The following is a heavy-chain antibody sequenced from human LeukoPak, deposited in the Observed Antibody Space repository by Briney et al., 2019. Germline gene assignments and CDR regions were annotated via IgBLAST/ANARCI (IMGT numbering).Heavy chain of an antibody. J-gene: IGHJ2*01. Sequence: GASVKVSCKASGGTFSSYAISWVRQAPGQGLEWMGGIIPIFGTANYAQKFQGRVTITTDESTSTAYMELSSLRSEDTAVYYCARDGPPGEYYDSSVYSKTCYFDLGALGPLVTVS. CDR3: ARDGPPGEYYDSSVYSKTCYFDL. D-gene: IGHD3-22*01. CDR1: GGTFSSYA. CDR2: IIPIFGTA. V-gene: IGHV1-69*05.